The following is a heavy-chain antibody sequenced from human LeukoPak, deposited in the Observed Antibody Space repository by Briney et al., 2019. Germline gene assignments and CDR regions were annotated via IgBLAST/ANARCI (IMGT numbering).Heavy chain of an antibody. CDR1: GFTVSSNY. V-gene: IGHV3-53*01. J-gene: IGHJ4*02. CDR2: VVGAGTTT. CDR3: AKARLSTGWAYNDY. D-gene: IGHD6-19*01. Sequence: GGSLRLSCAASGFTVSSNYMSWVRQAPGKGLEWVSAVVGAGTTTFYADSVKGRFTISRDNSKNTVYLQINSLRAGDTAVYYCAKARLSTGWAYNDYWGQGTLVTVSS.